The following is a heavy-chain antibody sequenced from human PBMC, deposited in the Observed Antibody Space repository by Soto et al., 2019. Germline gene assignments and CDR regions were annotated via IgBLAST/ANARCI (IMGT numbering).Heavy chain of an antibody. J-gene: IGHJ6*02. Sequence: PENRSWKASGGSISSYAISRVRQAPGQGHEWMGGIIPIFGTANYAQKFQGRVTMTADESTSTAYMELSSLRSEDTAVYYCATGGVLAAPGYYRMAVWAQGTTVT. V-gene: IGHV1-69*13. CDR1: GGSISSYA. D-gene: IGHD3-3*02. CDR3: ATGGVLAAPGYYRMAV. CDR2: IIPIFGTA.